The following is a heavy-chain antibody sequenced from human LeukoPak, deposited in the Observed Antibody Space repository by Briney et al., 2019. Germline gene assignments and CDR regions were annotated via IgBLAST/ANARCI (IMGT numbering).Heavy chain of an antibody. CDR3: ATDTGITIWAKYYYYGMDV. V-gene: IGHV1-24*01. J-gene: IGHJ6*02. D-gene: IGHD3-3*01. CDR1: GYTLTELS. Sequence: ASVKVSCKVSGYTLTELSMHWVRQAPGKGLEWMGGFDPEDGETIYAQKFQGRVTMTEDTSTDTAYMELSSLRSEDTAVYYCATDTGITIWAKYYYYGMDVWGQGTTVTVSS. CDR2: FDPEDGET.